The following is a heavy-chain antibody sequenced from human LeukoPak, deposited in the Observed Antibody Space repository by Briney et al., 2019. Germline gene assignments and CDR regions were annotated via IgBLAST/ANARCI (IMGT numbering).Heavy chain of an antibody. J-gene: IGHJ4*02. D-gene: IGHD1-26*01. V-gene: IGHV3-48*02. CDR3: ARAETWELLPFDY. Sequence: GGSLRLSCAASGFTFSSYSMTWVRQAPGKGLEWVSYISSSSSTIYYADSVKGRFTISRDNAKNSLYLQMNSLRDEDTAVHYCARAETWELLPFDYWGQGTLVTVSS. CDR2: ISSSSSTI. CDR1: GFTFSSYS.